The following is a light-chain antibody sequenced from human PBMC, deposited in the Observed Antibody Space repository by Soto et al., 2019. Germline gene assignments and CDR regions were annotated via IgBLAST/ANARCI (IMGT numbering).Light chain of an antibody. CDR1: QSVSNY. V-gene: IGKV3-11*01. CDR3: QQRSDWPPIT. Sequence: PAPLSLSPGERATLSCRASQSVSNYLAWYQQKPGQAPRLLIYDASNRATGIPARFSGSGSGTDFTLTISSLEPEDFAVYYCQQRSDWPPITFGQGTRMEIK. J-gene: IGKJ5*01. CDR2: DAS.